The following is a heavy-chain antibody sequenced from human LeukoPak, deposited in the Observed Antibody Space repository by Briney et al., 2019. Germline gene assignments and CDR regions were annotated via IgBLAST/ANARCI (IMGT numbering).Heavy chain of an antibody. J-gene: IGHJ6*02. Sequence: GGSLRLSCAASGFTFDDYAMHWVRQAPGKGLEWVSGISWNSGSIGYADSVKGRFTISRDNAKNSLYLQMNSLRAEDTALYYCAKEGYGMGVWGQGTTVTVSS. CDR2: ISWNSGSI. CDR3: AKEGYGMGV. CDR1: GFTFDDYA. V-gene: IGHV3-9*01.